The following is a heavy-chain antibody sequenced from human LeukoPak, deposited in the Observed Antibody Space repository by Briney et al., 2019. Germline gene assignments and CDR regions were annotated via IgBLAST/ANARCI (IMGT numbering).Heavy chain of an antibody. J-gene: IGHJ3*02. Sequence: PGGSLRLSCAASGFTFSNYAISWVRQAPGKGLEWVSVISCSGSYTYYTDSVKGRFTISRDNSRNTVYLQMNSLRAEDTAVYFCTKDTIFDIWGQGTMVTVSS. V-gene: IGHV3-23*01. CDR2: ISCSGSYT. CDR3: TKDTIFDI. CDR1: GFTFSNYA. D-gene: IGHD3-3*01.